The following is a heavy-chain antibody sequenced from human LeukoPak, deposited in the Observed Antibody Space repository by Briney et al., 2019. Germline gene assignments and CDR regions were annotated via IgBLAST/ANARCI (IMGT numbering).Heavy chain of an antibody. CDR1: GYTFINAV. Sequence: ASMKISCKASGYTFINAVIHCVRQAPGQRLEWMGRINAGNGITKYSQEFHDRVTITRDTSASTAYMDLNSLRSEDTAVYYCARGINILRGVPHWYFDPWGRGTLVTVSS. CDR2: INAGNGIT. V-gene: IGHV1-3*01. D-gene: IGHD3-10*01. CDR3: ARGINILRGVPHWYFDP. J-gene: IGHJ2*01.